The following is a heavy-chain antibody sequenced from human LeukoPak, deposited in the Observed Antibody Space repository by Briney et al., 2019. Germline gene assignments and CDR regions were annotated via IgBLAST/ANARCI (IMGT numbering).Heavy chain of an antibody. CDR1: GYTFRHYG. CDR3: AGGRLKRVPFTKVAGALDY. CDR2: IGTYNGNT. V-gene: IGHV1-18*01. D-gene: IGHD6-19*01. J-gene: IGHJ4*02. Sequence: ASVKVSCKASGYTFRHYGITWVRQARGQGLEWMGWIGTYNGNTDYAQKCQGRVIMTADTSTTTAHMELRSLRSDDTAVYYCAGGRLKRVPFTKVAGALDYWGQGTRVTVSS.